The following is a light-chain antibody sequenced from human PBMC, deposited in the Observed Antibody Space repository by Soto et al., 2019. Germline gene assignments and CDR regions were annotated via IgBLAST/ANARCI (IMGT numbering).Light chain of an antibody. Sequence: EVVMSQSPATLSLYPVSRATLSCRASQSVSSNLAWYQQKPGQAPRLLIYGASTRATGIPARFSGSGSGTEFTLTISSLQSEDFAVYYCQQYNNWPLFGPGTKVDIK. CDR2: GAS. CDR1: QSVSSN. V-gene: IGKV3-15*01. CDR3: QQYNNWPL. J-gene: IGKJ3*01.